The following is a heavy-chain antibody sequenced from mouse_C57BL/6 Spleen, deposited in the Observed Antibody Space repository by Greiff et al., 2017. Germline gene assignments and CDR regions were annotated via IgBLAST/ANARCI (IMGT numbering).Heavy chain of an antibody. CDR3: ARLYGERYFDY. CDR2: IYPGDGDT. Sequence: QVQLKESGPELVKPGASVKISCKASGYAFSSSWMNWVKQRPGKGLEWIGRIYPGDGDTNYNGKFKGKATRTADKSSSTAYMQLSSLTSEDSAVCFCARLYGERYFDYWGQGTTLTVSS. CDR1: GYAFSSSW. J-gene: IGHJ2*01. D-gene: IGHD1-1*02. V-gene: IGHV1-82*01.